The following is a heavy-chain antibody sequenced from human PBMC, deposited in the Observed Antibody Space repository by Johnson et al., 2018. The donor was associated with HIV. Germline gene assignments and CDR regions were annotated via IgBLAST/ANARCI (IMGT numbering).Heavy chain of an antibody. CDR1: GFTFNSYG. Sequence: QVQLVESGGGVVQPGRSLRLSCAASGFTFNSYGMHWVRQAPGKGLEWVVVISYDGSNKYYADSVKGRFTISRDNSKNTLYLQMNSLRAEDKAVYYCAKERKLGGLYPTFDIWGQGTMVTVSS. J-gene: IGHJ3*02. V-gene: IGHV3-30*18. D-gene: IGHD7-27*01. CDR3: AKERKLGGLYPTFDI. CDR2: ISYDGSNK.